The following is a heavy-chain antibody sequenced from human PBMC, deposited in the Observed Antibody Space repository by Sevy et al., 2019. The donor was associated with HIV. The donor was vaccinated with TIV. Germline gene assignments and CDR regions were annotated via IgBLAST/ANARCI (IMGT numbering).Heavy chain of an antibody. CDR2: VSHSGNT. D-gene: IGHD2-8*01. Sequence: SETLSLTCTVSGDSINTYYWSWIRQPPGKGLEWIGYVSHSGNTNYNPSLKSRVSMSVDTSTNQFSLKVKSVTAADTXXXXXXXXXXXXXXXXXXXPGCYFDSWGQGTLVTVSS. CDR3: XXXXXXXXXXXXXXPGCYFDS. V-gene: IGHV4-59*08. CDR1: GDSINTYY. J-gene: IGHJ4*02.